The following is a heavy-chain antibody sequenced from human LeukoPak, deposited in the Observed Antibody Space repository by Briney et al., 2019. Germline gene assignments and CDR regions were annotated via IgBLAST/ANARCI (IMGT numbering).Heavy chain of an antibody. CDR2: ITSNAYGGTT. Sequence: PGGSLRLSCTASGFTFGDYAMSWVRQAPGKGLEWVGFITSNAYGGTTDYAASVKGRFTISRDDSKSIAYLQMNSLKTEDTAVYYCSRHIVGARTYFDYWGQGALVTVSS. V-gene: IGHV3-49*04. D-gene: IGHD1-26*01. J-gene: IGHJ4*02. CDR3: SRHIVGARTYFDY. CDR1: GFTFGDYA.